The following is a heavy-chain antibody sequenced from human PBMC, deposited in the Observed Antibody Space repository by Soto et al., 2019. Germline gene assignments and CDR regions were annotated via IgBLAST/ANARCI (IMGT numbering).Heavy chain of an antibody. J-gene: IGHJ6*02. CDR3: ARPNSSYYDSSGYRPGLYYYYYGMDV. D-gene: IGHD3-22*01. CDR2: IIPIFGTA. V-gene: IGHV1-69*01. CDR1: GGTFSSYA. Sequence: QVQLVQSGAEVKKPGSSVKVSCKASGGTFSSYAISWVRQAPGQGLEWMGGIIPIFGTANYAQKFEGRVTITADESTSTAYVELSSLRSEDTAVYYCARPNSSYYDSSGYRPGLYYYYYGMDVWGQGTTVTVSS.